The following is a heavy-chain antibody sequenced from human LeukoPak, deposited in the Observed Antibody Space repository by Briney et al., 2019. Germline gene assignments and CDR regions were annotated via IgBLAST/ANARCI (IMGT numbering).Heavy chain of an antibody. CDR1: AGSFSGDS. CDR2: VTRTGST. V-gene: IGHV4-34*01. Sequence: PSETLSLTCVVSAGSFSGDSRSWIRQAPGKGLEWIGEVTRTGSTNYHPSLKSRVLISVDTSKSQFSLKLSSVTAADTAVYYCARVHYYQSYYYFYYMDVWGKGTTVTVSS. CDR3: ARVHYYQSYYYFYYMDV. D-gene: IGHD3-10*01. J-gene: IGHJ6*03.